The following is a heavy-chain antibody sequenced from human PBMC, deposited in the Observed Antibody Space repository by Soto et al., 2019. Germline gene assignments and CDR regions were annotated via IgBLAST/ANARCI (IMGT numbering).Heavy chain of an antibody. Sequence: EVQLVESGGGLVQPGGSLGLSCVASGFRFNDYWMSWVRQAPGKGLEWLANINKDGGGKYHVDSVKGRFTISRDNAKNSLYLHMNSLRAEDTAVYYCARLPPVDDRYYFNYWGQGTLVTVSS. J-gene: IGHJ4*02. V-gene: IGHV3-7*01. D-gene: IGHD2-2*01. CDR3: ARLPPVDDRYYFNY. CDR1: GFRFNDYW. CDR2: INKDGGGK.